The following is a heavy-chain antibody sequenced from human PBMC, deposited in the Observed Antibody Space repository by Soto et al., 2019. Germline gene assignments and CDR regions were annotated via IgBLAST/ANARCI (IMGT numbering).Heavy chain of an antibody. Sequence: PGGSLRLSCASSGFTFSSYAMSWVRQAPGKGLEWVPAISVTGGSTYYADSVKGRFTTSRENSKNTLFLQMNRLRAEDTAVYYCEKASTTARLVVYDYWGQGVLVTVSS. CDR1: GFTFSSYA. J-gene: IGHJ4*02. D-gene: IGHD6-6*01. V-gene: IGHV3-23*01. CDR3: EKASTTARLVVYDY. CDR2: ISVTGGST.